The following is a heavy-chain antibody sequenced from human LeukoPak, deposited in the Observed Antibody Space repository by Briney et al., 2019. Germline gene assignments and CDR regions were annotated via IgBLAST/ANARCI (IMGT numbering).Heavy chain of an antibody. Sequence: PGGSLRLSCAASGFTFSSYAMSWVRQAPGKGLEWVSAISGSGGSTYYADSVKGRFTISRDNSKNTLYLQMNSLRAEDTAVYYCAKDRYSSGWYGNAFDIRGQGTMVTVSS. CDR2: ISGSGGST. D-gene: IGHD6-19*01. V-gene: IGHV3-23*01. CDR3: AKDRYSSGWYGNAFDI. CDR1: GFTFSSYA. J-gene: IGHJ3*02.